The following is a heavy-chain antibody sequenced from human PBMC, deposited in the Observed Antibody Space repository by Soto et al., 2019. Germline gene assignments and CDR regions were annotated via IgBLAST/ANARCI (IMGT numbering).Heavy chain of an antibody. Sequence: QVQLVESGGGVVQPGRSLRLSCAASGFTFSSYGMHWVRQAPGKGLESVAVIWYDGSNKYYADSVKGRFTISRDNSKNTLYQQMNSLRAEDTAVYYCAREGPYYDILSGYYYYGMDVWGQGTTVTVSS. CDR1: GFTFSSYG. CDR3: AREGPYYDILSGYYYYGMDV. CDR2: IWYDGSNK. J-gene: IGHJ6*02. V-gene: IGHV3-33*01. D-gene: IGHD3-9*01.